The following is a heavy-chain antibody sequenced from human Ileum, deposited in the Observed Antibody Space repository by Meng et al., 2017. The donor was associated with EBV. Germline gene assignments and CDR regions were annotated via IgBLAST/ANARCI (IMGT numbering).Heavy chain of an antibody. CDR1: GGSMSSSNW. CDR2: IHHTEST. V-gene: IGHV4-4*02. D-gene: IGHD3-22*01. Sequence: QVWLQGAGPGRVKPSGTLSLTCTVSGGSMSSSNWWIWVRQAPGKGLEWIGEIHHTESTNYNPSLKSRVTISVDKSKNQFSLKLSSVTAADTAVYYCARESYSDSSGYYSLDYWGQGSLVTVSS. CDR3: ARESYSDSSGYYSLDY. J-gene: IGHJ4*02.